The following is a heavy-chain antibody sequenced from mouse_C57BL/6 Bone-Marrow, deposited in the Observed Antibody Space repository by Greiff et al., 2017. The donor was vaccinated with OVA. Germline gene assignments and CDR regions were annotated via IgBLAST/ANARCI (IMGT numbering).Heavy chain of an antibody. D-gene: IGHD4-1*01. Sequence: EVKLMESGPGLVKPSQSLSLTCSVTGYSITSGYYWNWIRQFPGNKLEWMGYISYDGSNNYNPSLKNRISITRDTSKNQFFLKLNSVTTEDTATYYCARDRDLTGSDYWGQGTTLTVSS. CDR3: ARDRDLTGSDY. CDR1: GYSITSGYY. J-gene: IGHJ2*01. CDR2: ISYDGSN. V-gene: IGHV3-6*01.